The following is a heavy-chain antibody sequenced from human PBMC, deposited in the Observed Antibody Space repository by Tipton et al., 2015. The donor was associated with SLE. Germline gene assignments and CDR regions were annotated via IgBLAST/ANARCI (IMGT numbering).Heavy chain of an antibody. J-gene: IGHJ4*02. D-gene: IGHD2-15*01. CDR1: GFTFSSYG. CDR2: IRYDGSNK. CDR3: AKGTCSGGSCYSLDY. Sequence: SLRLSCAASGFTFSSYGMHWVRQAPGKGLGWVAFIRYDGSNKYYADSVQGRFTISRDNSKNTLYLQMNSLRAEDTAVYYCAKGTCSGGSCYSLDYWGQGTLVTVSS. V-gene: IGHV3-30*02.